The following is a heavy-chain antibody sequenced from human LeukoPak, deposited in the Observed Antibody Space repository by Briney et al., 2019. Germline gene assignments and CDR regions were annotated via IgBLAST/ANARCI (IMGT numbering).Heavy chain of an antibody. CDR2: IYYSGST. V-gene: IGHV4-59*01. Sequence: SETLSLTCTVSSGSIRTSYCSWIRQPPGKGLEWIGYIYYSGSTNYNPSLKSRVTISVDTSRNQFSLKLSSVTAADTAVYYCARAPNPDFFDDWGQGTLVTVSS. D-gene: IGHD2-8*01. CDR1: SGSIRTSY. J-gene: IGHJ4*02. CDR3: ARAPNPDFFDD.